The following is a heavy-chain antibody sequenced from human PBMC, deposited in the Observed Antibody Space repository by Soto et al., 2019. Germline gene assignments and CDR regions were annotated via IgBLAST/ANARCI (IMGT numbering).Heavy chain of an antibody. J-gene: IGHJ6*02. CDR3: AKPWIQLWPVGYGMDV. CDR2: ISGSGGST. Sequence: EVQLLDSGGVLVQPGGSLRLSCAASGFTFRSYAMSWVRHAPGKVLEWVSAISGSGGSTYNADSVKGRFTISRDNSKSTLYLQMNSLRAEDTAVYYCAKPWIQLWPVGYGMDVWGQGTTVTVSS. CDR1: GFTFRSYA. V-gene: IGHV3-23*01. D-gene: IGHD5-18*01.